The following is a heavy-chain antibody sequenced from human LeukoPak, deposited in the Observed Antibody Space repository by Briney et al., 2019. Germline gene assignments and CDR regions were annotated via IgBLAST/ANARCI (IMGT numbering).Heavy chain of an antibody. CDR3: AKAGDYSSSWSRWYFDY. CDR1: GFTFSSSA. CDR2: VSSTGSST. J-gene: IGHJ4*02. Sequence: GGSLRLACAASGFTFSSSAMSLVRHAPGMGLEWVSTVSSTGSSTYYAASVKGRFTISRDNTKNTLYLQMNSLRAEDTAVYYFAKAGDYSSSWSRWYFDYWGQGTLVTVSS. V-gene: IGHV3-23*01. D-gene: IGHD6-13*01.